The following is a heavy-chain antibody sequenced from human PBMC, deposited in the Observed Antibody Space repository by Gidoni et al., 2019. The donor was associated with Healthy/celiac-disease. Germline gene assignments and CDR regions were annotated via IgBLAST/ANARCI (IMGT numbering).Heavy chain of an antibody. CDR3: ARGIAAAGSYFDY. V-gene: IGHV4-34*01. Sequence: QVQLQQWGAGLLKPSETLSLPCAVYVGSFSGYYCSWIRQPPGKGLEWIGEINHSGSTNYNPSLKSRVTIAVDTSKKQFSLKLSSVTAADTAVYYCARGIAAAGSYFDYWGQGTLVTVSS. CDR2: INHSGST. CDR1: VGSFSGYY. J-gene: IGHJ4*02. D-gene: IGHD6-13*01.